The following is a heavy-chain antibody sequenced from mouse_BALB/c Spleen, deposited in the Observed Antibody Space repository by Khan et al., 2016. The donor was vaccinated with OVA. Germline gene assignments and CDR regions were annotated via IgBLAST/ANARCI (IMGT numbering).Heavy chain of an antibody. D-gene: IGHD1-1*01. J-gene: IGHJ1*01. CDR3: AYGSSYWYFDV. CDR2: IDPANGNT. CDR1: GFNIKDTY. V-gene: IGHV14-3*02. Sequence: IQLVQSGAELVKPGASVKLSCTASGFNIKDTYMHWVKQRPEQGLEWIGRIDPANGNTKYDPKFQGKATITADTSSNTAYLQLSSLTSEDTAVYYCAYGSSYWYFDVWCAGTTVTVSS.